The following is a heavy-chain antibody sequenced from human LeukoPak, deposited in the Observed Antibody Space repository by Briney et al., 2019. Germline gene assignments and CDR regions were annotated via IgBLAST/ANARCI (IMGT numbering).Heavy chain of an antibody. CDR3: ARSDSANYYYYGMDV. Sequence: SETLSLTCAVYGGSFSGYYWSWIRRPPGKGLEWIGEINHSGSTNYNPSLKSRVTISVDTSKNQFSLKLSSVTAADTAVYYCARSDSANYYYYGMDVWGQGTTVTVSS. D-gene: IGHD2-21*01. V-gene: IGHV4-34*01. CDR1: GGSFSGYY. CDR2: INHSGST. J-gene: IGHJ6*02.